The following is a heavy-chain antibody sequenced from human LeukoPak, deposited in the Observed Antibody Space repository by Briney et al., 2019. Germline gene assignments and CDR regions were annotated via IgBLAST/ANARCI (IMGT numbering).Heavy chain of an antibody. J-gene: IGHJ3*02. D-gene: IGHD3-22*01. CDR2: IYDTGST. CDR1: GGSMSNYY. Sequence: SETLSLTCSSSGGSMSNYYWSWIRQPPGKALEWIGYIYDTGSTNYNPSLKSRVTISIDTSKNQFSLKLSSVTAADTALYYCARDYTMTHAFDIWGQGTLVTVSS. CDR3: ARDYTMTHAFDI. V-gene: IGHV4-59*01.